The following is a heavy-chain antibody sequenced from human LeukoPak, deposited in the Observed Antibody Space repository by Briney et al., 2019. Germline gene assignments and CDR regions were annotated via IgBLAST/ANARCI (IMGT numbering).Heavy chain of an antibody. D-gene: IGHD1-14*01. CDR1: GYTFTSYG. Sequence: ASVKVSCKTSGYTFTSYGISWVRQATGQGLEWMGWMNPNSGNTGYAQKFQGRVTMTRNTSISTAYMELSSLRSEDTAVYYCARAYNPYYYYYYYMDVWGKGTTVTISS. CDR3: ARAYNPYYYYYYYMDV. J-gene: IGHJ6*03. V-gene: IGHV1-8*01. CDR2: MNPNSGNT.